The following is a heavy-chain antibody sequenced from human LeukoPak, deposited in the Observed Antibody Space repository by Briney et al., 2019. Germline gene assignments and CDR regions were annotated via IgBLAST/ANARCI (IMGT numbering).Heavy chain of an antibody. CDR1: GFTFSSYA. Sequence: GGSLRLSCAASGFTFSSYAMSWVRQAPGKGLEWVSAISGSGGSTYYADSVKGRFTISRDNSKNMLYLQMNSLRAEDTAVYYCAKDPTSTVNGGPWGQGTLVTVSS. D-gene: IGHD4-17*01. CDR2: ISGSGGST. V-gene: IGHV3-23*01. J-gene: IGHJ5*02. CDR3: AKDPTSTVNGGP.